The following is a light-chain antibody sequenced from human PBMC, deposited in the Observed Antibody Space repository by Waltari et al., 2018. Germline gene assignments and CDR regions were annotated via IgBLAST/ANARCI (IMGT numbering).Light chain of an antibody. Sequence: EIVMTQSPATLSVSPGERATLSCRASQGVSSSLAWYQEKTGQAPRLLIYGASTRATGIPGRISGSGSGAEFTLTIRSLQSEDSAVYYCQQYNAWPRTFGQGTKLEVK. J-gene: IGKJ1*01. CDR1: QGVSSS. CDR2: GAS. V-gene: IGKV3-15*01. CDR3: QQYNAWPRT.